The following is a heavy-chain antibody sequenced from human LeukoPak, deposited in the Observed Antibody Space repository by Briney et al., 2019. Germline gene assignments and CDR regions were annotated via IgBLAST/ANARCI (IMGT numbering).Heavy chain of an antibody. V-gene: IGHV4-59*01. CDR1: GRSISSYY. CDR3: ARVSLRDDITDY. J-gene: IGHJ4*02. D-gene: IGHD3-16*01. CDR2: IYYSGST. Sequence: SETLSLTCTVSGRSISSYYWSWIRQPPGKGLEWIGYIYYSGSTNYNPSLKSRVTISVDTSKNQFSLKLSSVTAADTAVYYCARVSLRDDITDYWGQGTLVAVSS.